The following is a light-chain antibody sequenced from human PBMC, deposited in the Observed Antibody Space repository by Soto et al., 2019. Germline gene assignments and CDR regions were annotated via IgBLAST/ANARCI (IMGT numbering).Light chain of an antibody. J-gene: IGKJ1*01. CDR1: QTISTF. Sequence: DIQMTQSPASLSASVGDRVTISCRASQTISTFLNWYQQKPGTAPRLLIYRASSVQSGVPPRFSGSGSGRDFTLTISSLRPEDIATSFCQHSYSSPPWTFGQGNKVEV. V-gene: IGKV1-39*01. CDR2: RAS. CDR3: QHSYSSPPWT.